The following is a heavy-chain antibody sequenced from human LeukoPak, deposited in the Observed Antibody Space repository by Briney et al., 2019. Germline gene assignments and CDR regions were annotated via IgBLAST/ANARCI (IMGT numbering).Heavy chain of an antibody. CDR3: ARLPGSSHGYYFDY. D-gene: IGHD5-18*01. J-gene: IGHJ4*02. CDR1: GDSISSYY. CDR2: IYYSGST. V-gene: IGHV4-59*08. Sequence: SETLSLTCTVSGDSISSYYWSWIRQPPGKGLEWIGYIYYSGSTNYNPSLKSRVTISVDTSKNQFSLNLTSVTAADTAVYYCARLPGSSHGYYFDYWGQGTLVTVSS.